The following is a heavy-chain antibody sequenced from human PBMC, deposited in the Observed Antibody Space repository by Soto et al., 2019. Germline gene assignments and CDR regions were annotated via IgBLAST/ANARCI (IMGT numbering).Heavy chain of an antibody. Sequence: QVHLMQSGSEVKKPGASVTVSCKSSGYSFTDYHIHWVRQAPGQGLEWVGIINPNDGTTLYAQKLQGRVAGTMDSATSTVYLELSGLNSVDTGLYYCAKEGVSTDQYIVSHFDSWGQGTLVTVSS. CDR1: GYSFTDYH. V-gene: IGHV1-46*04. CDR3: AKEGVSTDQYIVSHFDS. J-gene: IGHJ4*02. D-gene: IGHD1-1*01. CDR2: INPNDGTT.